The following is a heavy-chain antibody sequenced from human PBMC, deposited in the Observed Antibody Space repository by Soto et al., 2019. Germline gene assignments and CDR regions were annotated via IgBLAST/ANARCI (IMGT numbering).Heavy chain of an antibody. V-gene: IGHV4-34*01. Sequence: SETLSLTCAVYGGSFSGYYWSWIRQPPGKGLEWIGEINHSGSTNYNPSLKSRVTISVDTSKNQFSLKLSSVTAADTAVYYCARSAGGFDYWGQGTLVTVSS. CDR1: GGSFSGYY. D-gene: IGHD3-16*01. CDR3: ARSAGGFDY. J-gene: IGHJ4*02. CDR2: INHSGST.